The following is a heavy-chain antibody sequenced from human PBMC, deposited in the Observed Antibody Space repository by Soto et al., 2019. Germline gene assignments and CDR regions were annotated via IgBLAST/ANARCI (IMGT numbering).Heavy chain of an antibody. Sequence: GGSLRLSCAASGFTFSSYGMHWVRQAPGKGLEWVAVIWYDGSNKYYADSVKGRFTISRDNSKNTLYLQMNSLRAEDTAVYYCARDHAAAAGTYYYYYYGMDVWGQGTTVTVSS. CDR1: GFTFSSYG. D-gene: IGHD6-13*01. CDR2: IWYDGSNK. J-gene: IGHJ6*02. CDR3: ARDHAAAAGTYYYYYYGMDV. V-gene: IGHV3-33*01.